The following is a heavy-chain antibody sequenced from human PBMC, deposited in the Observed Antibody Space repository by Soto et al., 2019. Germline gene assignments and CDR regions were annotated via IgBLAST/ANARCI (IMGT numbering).Heavy chain of an antibody. J-gene: IGHJ6*03. CDR2: TYYRSRWYN. Sequence: QVQLQESGPGLVKPSQTLSVTCAISGDSVSGNSAAWNWIRLSPSRGLEWLARTYYRSRWYNDYEASVRSRITANADTYKIQFSLQLTCVATEDTAIYFCAGPTSNHLLYMAVWGRGTTFTVAS. D-gene: IGHD2-21*01. V-gene: IGHV6-1*01. CDR3: AGPTSNHLLYMAV. CDR1: GDSVSGNSAA.